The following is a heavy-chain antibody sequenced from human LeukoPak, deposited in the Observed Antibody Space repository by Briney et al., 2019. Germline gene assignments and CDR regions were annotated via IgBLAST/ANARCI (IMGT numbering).Heavy chain of an antibody. Sequence: ASVKASCKASGYTFTGYYMHWVRQAPGQGLEWMGWINPNSGGTNYAQKFQGRVTMTRDTSISTAYMELSRLRSDDTAVYYCARDYYGSGSYYIDYWGQGTLVTVSS. CDR3: ARDYYGSGSYYIDY. J-gene: IGHJ4*02. V-gene: IGHV1-2*02. D-gene: IGHD3-10*01. CDR2: INPNSGGT. CDR1: GYTFTGYY.